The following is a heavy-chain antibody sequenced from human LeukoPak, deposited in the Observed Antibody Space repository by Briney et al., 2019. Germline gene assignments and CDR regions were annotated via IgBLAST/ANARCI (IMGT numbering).Heavy chain of an antibody. V-gene: IGHV4-59*12. CDR2: IYYIGST. J-gene: IGHJ6*03. CDR1: GGSISSYY. CDR3: ARAGSSWQYYYYYMDV. D-gene: IGHD6-13*01. Sequence: PSETLSLTCTVSGGSISSYYWSWIRQPPGKGLEWIGYIYYIGSTNYNPSLKSRVTISVDTSKNQFSLKLSSVTAADTAVYYCARAGSSWQYYYYYMDVWGKGTTVTVSS.